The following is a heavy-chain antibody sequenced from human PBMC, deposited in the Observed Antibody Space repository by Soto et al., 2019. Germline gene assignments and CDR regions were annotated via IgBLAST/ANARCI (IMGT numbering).Heavy chain of an antibody. D-gene: IGHD5-18*01. CDR2: IYYSGST. CDR3: ARGSRRIQLWLGSAGHNYY. CDR1: GGSISSYY. V-gene: IGHV4-59*01. J-gene: IGHJ4*02. Sequence: PSETLSLTCTVSGGSISSYYWSWIRQPPGKGLEWIGYIYYSGSTNYNPSLKSRVTISVDTSKNQFSLKLSSVTAADTAVYYCARGSRRIQLWLGSAGHNYYWAQGTLVTVSS.